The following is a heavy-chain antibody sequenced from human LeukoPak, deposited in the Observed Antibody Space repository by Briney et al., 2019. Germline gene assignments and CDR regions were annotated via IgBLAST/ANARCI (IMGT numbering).Heavy chain of an antibody. Sequence: GGSLRLSCAASGFIFMDYGMHWVRQAPGKGLEWVAFIRNDESDRDHADSVKGRFTISRDNSKNTLYLQMNSLRPEDTGVYYCAIYDSRGDFDYWGQGTQVTVSA. CDR2: IRNDESDR. V-gene: IGHV3-30*02. D-gene: IGHD3-22*01. CDR1: GFIFMDYG. J-gene: IGHJ4*02. CDR3: AIYDSRGDFDY.